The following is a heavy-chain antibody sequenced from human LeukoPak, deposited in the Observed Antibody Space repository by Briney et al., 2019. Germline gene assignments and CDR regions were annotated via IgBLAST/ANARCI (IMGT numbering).Heavy chain of an antibody. D-gene: IGHD3-10*01. CDR2: IYTSGST. Sequence: SETLSLTCTVSGGSISSYYWSWIRQPAGKGLEWIGRIYTSGSTNYNPSLKSRVTMSVDTSKNQFSLKLSSVTAADTAVYYCARDNYDRYGSGSPTGWGDYYYYMDVWGKGTTVTVSS. J-gene: IGHJ6*03. CDR3: ARDNYDRYGSGSPTGWGDYYYYMDV. V-gene: IGHV4-4*07. CDR1: GGSISSYY.